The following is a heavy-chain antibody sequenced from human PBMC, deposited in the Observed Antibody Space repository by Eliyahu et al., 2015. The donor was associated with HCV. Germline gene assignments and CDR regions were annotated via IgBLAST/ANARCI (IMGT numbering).Heavy chain of an antibody. CDR2: ISAYNGNT. CDR1: GYTFTSYG. D-gene: IGHD4-17*01. Sequence: QVQLVQSGAEVXXPGASVXVSCKASGYTFTSYGISWVRQAPGQGLEWMGWISAYNGNTNYAQKLLGRVTMTTDTSTSTAYMELRSLRSDDTAVYYCAKASYGLNWFDPWGQGTLVTVSS. CDR3: AKASYGLNWFDP. V-gene: IGHV1-18*04. J-gene: IGHJ5*02.